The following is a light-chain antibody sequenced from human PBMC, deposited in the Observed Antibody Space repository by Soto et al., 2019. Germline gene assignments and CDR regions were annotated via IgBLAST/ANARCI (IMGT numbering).Light chain of an antibody. CDR3: SSYTSSDTYV. Sequence: QSALTQPASASGSPGQSITISCTGTSNDVGGYNFVSWYQHHPGKAPKLMIYEVTNRPSGVSSRFSGSQSGNTASLTIAGLQAEDEADYYCSSYTSSDTYVFGTGTKLTVL. CDR1: SNDVGGYNF. V-gene: IGLV2-14*01. CDR2: EVT. J-gene: IGLJ1*01.